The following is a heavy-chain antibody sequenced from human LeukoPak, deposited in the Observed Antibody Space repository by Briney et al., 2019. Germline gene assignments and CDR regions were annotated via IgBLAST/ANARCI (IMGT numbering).Heavy chain of an antibody. CDR2: IYSGGST. Sequence: PGGSLRLSCAASGFTVSSNYMSWVRQAPGKGLEWVSVIYSGGSTYYADSVKGRFTISRDNSKNTLYLQMNSLRAEDTAVYYCARDYYDSSGYGFSYFDYWGQGTLVTVSS. D-gene: IGHD3-22*01. CDR3: ARDYYDSSGYGFSYFDY. CDR1: GFTVSSNY. J-gene: IGHJ4*02. V-gene: IGHV3-53*01.